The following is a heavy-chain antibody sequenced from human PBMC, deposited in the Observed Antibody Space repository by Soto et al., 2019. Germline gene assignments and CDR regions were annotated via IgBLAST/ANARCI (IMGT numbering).Heavy chain of an antibody. J-gene: IGHJ4*01. D-gene: IGHD2-15*01. V-gene: IGHV3-30*03. Sequence: QVQLVESGGGVVQPGRSLRLSCAASGFNFSAYGMHWVPQAPGRGLELVGLLSFDASKKYYADSVKGRFTISRETSRKTLYLQMNSLREEDNAVYYCRVVVWDWGHGNRVTVFS. CDR2: LSFDASKK. CDR1: GFNFSAYG. CDR3: RVVVWD.